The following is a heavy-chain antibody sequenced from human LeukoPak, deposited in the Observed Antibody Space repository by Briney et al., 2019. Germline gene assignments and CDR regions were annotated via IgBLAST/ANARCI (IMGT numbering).Heavy chain of an antibody. J-gene: IGHJ4*02. CDR2: IYYSGST. Sequence: PSETLSLTCTVSGGSISSYYWSWIRQLPGKGLEWIGYIYYSGSTNYNPSLKSRVTISADTSKNQFSLKLSSVTAADTAVYYCARHRLYYDSSGFRPGPLDYWGQGTLVTVSS. CDR1: GGSISSYY. CDR3: ARHRLYYDSSGFRPGPLDY. D-gene: IGHD3-22*01. V-gene: IGHV4-59*08.